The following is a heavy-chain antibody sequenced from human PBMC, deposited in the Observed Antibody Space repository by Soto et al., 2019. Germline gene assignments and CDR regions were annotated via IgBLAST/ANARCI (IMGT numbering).Heavy chain of an antibody. CDR3: ARGVENIVVVLDVFGYYGMDV. CDR2: INAGNGNT. D-gene: IGHD2-2*01. J-gene: IGHJ6*02. CDR1: GYSFTSYV. Sequence: ASVKVSCKASGYSFTSYVIYWVRQAPGQRLEWMGWINAGNGNTKSSQKFQARVTITSDTSASTAYMELSSLRSEDTAVYFCARGVENIVVVLDVFGYYGMDVWGQGTTVTVSS. V-gene: IGHV1-3*01.